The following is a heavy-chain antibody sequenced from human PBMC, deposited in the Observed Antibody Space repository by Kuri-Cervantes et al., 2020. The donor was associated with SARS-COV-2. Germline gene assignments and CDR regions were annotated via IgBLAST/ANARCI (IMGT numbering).Heavy chain of an antibody. CDR2: ISGSGGST. CDR3: AKCGWESSACGYFDY. J-gene: IGHJ4*02. V-gene: IGHV3-23*01. Sequence: GESLKISCAASGFTFSGHWIHWVRQAPGKGLEWVSAISGSGGSTYYADSVKGRFTISRDNSKNTLYLQMNSLRAEDTAVYYCAKCGWESSACGYFDYWGQGTLVTVSS. D-gene: IGHD6-6*01. CDR1: GFTFSGHW.